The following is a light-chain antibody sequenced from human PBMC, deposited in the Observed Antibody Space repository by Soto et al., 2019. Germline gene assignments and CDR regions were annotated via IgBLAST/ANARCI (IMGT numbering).Light chain of an antibody. CDR3: QQYDSYRT. Sequence: DIQMTQSPATLSASVRDRVTITCRASQNISTSLAWYQQTPEKAPKLLIYDVSTVESGVPSRFSGRGSGTEFSLTISGLKSDDFATYYCQQYDSYRTFGRGTKADIK. CDR1: QNISTS. J-gene: IGKJ1*01. V-gene: IGKV1-5*01. CDR2: DVS.